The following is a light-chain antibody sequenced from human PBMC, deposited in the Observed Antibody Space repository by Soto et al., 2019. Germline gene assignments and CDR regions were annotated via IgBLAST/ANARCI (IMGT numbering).Light chain of an antibody. CDR3: SSYTITSTWV. CDR2: EVN. J-gene: IGLJ3*02. Sequence: QSALTQPASVSGSPGQSITISCTGTSSDVDDYKYVSWYQHHPGKAPKLMIYEVNNRPSGVSNRFSGSKSGNTASLTISGLRAEDEADYYCSSYTITSTWVFGGGTKVTVL. V-gene: IGLV2-14*01. CDR1: SSDVDDYKY.